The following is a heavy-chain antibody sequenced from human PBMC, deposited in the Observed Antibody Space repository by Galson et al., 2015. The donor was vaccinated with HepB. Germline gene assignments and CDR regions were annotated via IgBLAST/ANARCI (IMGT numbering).Heavy chain of an antibody. V-gene: IGHV3-7*01. J-gene: IGHJ4*02. D-gene: IGHD6-13*01. CDR1: GFTFSSSW. CDR3: ASALTAAGNY. CDR2: IKPDGSEK. Sequence: SLRLSCAASGFTFSSSWMNWVRQAPGKGLEWVANIKPDGSEKYYVDSVKGRFTISRDDAKNSLYLQMNSLRAEDTAVYYCASALTAAGNYWGQGTLVTVSS.